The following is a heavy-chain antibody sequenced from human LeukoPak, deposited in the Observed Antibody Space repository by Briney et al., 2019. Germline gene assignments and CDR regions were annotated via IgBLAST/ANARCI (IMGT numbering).Heavy chain of an antibody. V-gene: IGHV4-34*01. Sequence: PSETLSLTCAVYGGTFSGYYWSWIRQPPGKGLEWIGEINHSGSTNYNPSLKSRVTISVDTSKNQFSLKLSSVTAADTAVYYCARGPRWLISRYYYYMDVWGKGTTVTVSS. D-gene: IGHD2-2*01. CDR2: INHSGST. CDR3: ARGPRWLISRYYYYMDV. J-gene: IGHJ6*03. CDR1: GGTFSGYY.